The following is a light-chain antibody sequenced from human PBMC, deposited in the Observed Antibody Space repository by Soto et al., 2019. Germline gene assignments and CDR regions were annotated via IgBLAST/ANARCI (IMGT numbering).Light chain of an antibody. J-gene: IGLJ2*01. V-gene: IGLV2-14*01. CDR2: EVS. Sequence: QSALTQPASVSGSPGQSITISCTGTSSDIGGYNFVSWYQQHPGKAPKLMIYEVSNRPSGISNRFSGSKSGNTASLTISGLQTVDEADYYCSSYTTSVTLVVFGGGTKVTVL. CDR3: SSYTTSVTLVV. CDR1: SSDIGGYNF.